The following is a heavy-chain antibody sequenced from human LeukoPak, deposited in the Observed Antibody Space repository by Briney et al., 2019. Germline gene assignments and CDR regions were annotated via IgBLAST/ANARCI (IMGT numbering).Heavy chain of an antibody. J-gene: IGHJ3*02. Sequence: GESLKISCQTSGYIFTHYWIGWVRQMPAKGLEFMGIIYPGDSDTRYSPSFQGQVTISADKSINTAYLQWSSLKASDTGMYYCARDDYGSGSSFHIWGQGTMVTVSP. CDR2: IYPGDSDT. V-gene: IGHV5-51*01. CDR1: GYIFTHYW. CDR3: ARDDYGSGSSFHI. D-gene: IGHD3-10*01.